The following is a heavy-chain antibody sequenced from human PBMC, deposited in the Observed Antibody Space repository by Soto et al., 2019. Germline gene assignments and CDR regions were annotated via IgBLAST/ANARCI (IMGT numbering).Heavy chain of an antibody. V-gene: IGHV4-30-4*01. CDR3: ATINYDILTGSMGSWFDP. D-gene: IGHD3-9*01. J-gene: IGHJ5*02. CDR2: IYYSGST. CDR1: GGSIRSGDYY. Sequence: SETLSLTCTVSGGSIRSGDYYWSWIRQPPGKGLEWIGYIYYSGSTYYNPSLKSRVTISVDTSKNQFSLKLSSVTAADTAVYYCATINYDILTGSMGSWFDPWGQGTLVTVSS.